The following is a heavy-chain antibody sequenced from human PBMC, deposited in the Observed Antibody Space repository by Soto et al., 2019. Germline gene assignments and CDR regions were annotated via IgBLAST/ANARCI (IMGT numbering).Heavy chain of an antibody. J-gene: IGHJ6*02. CDR1: GFTFENYA. V-gene: IGHV3-23*01. Sequence: GGSLRLSCVASGFTFENYAMSWVRQAPGKGLEWVSAISGSGGTTYYSDSVKGRFTISRDNSKNTVYLQMNDLRVEDAAEYFCAKDSWAIFGVPAGEYYAMDVWGQGTTVTVSS. CDR2: ISGSGGTT. CDR3: AKDSWAIFGVPAGEYYAMDV. D-gene: IGHD3-3*01.